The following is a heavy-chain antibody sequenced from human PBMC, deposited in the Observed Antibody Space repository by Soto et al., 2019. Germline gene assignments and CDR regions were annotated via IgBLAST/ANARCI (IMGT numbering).Heavy chain of an antibody. CDR1: GYTFNSHA. V-gene: IGHV1-3*01. CDR2: INAGNGNT. J-gene: IGHJ5*02. CDR3: GRDQSGIGYYVDWFDP. Sequence: ASVKVSCKASGYTFNSHAIHWVRQAPGQRPEWLGWINAGNGNTYYSEKFEGRVTFTRDTAATTVNMELTSLTSEDTAIYYSGRDQSGIGYYVDWFDPWGQVTLVTVSS. D-gene: IGHD3-10*02.